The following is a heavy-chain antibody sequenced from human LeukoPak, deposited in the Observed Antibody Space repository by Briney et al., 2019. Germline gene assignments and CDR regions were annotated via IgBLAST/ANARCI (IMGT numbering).Heavy chain of an antibody. D-gene: IGHD1-26*01. CDR2: VSSSSGRT. V-gene: IGHV3-64*04. CDR1: GFIFSSYA. Sequence: GGSLRLSCAASGFIFSSYAMHWVRQAPGKGLEWVSTVSSSSGRTYYADSVKGRFTISRDNSKNTLYLQMNSLRAEDTAVYYCARGIVGALDAFDIWGQGTMVTVSS. J-gene: IGHJ3*02. CDR3: ARGIVGALDAFDI.